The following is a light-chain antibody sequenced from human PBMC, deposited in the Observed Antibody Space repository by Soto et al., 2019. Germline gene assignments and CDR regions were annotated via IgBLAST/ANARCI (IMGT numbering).Light chain of an antibody. J-gene: IGKJ1*01. V-gene: IGKV1-5*01. CDR1: QSISSW. Sequence: DIQMTQSPSTLSASVGDRVTITCRASQSISSWLAWYQQKPANAPKLLIYEASSLKSGVPSRFSGSGSGTEFTLTISSLQPDDFATYYCQQYKSYSPTFGQGTKVDSK. CDR2: EAS. CDR3: QQYKSYSPT.